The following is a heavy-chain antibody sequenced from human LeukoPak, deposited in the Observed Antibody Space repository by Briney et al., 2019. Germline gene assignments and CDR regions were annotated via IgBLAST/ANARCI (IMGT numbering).Heavy chain of an antibody. J-gene: IGHJ4*02. Sequence: PGGSLRLSCAASGFTFSNYWMGWVRQAPGKGLEWVANIKQDGSQQYFGDSVKGRFTISRDNAENSLFLQMSSLRDEDTAVYYCARDSGSYHFDSCWGQGTLVTVSS. V-gene: IGHV3-7*01. CDR1: GFTFSNYW. CDR2: IKQDGSQQ. CDR3: ARDSGSYHFDSC. D-gene: IGHD1-26*01.